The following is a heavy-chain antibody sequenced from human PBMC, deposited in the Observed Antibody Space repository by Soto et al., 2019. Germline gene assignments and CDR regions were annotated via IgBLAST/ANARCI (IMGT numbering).Heavy chain of an antibody. J-gene: IGHJ4*02. CDR3: VTSLNYDFWRDGGRHYYFDY. V-gene: IGHV4-4*02. CDR2: IHHSGST. D-gene: IGHD3-3*01. CDR1: GGSISSSYW. Sequence: QVQLQESGPGLVTPSGTLSLTCAVSGGSISSSYWWNWVRQPPGKGLEWIGKIHHSGSTNYNPSLKNRVTISVDKSNNQFSLRLSSVTAADTAVYFCVTSLNYDFWRDGGRHYYFDYWGQGTLVTVSS.